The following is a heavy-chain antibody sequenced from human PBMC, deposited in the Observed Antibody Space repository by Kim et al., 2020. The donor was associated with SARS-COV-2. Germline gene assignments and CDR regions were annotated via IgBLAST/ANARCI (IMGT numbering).Heavy chain of an antibody. V-gene: IGHV3-64*01. CDR1: GFTFSSYA. J-gene: IGHJ4*02. CDR3: ARGRHYSGYDSFDY. CDR2: ISSNGGST. D-gene: IGHD5-12*01. Sequence: GGSLRLSCAASGFTFSSYAMHWVRQAPGKGLEYVSAISSNGGSTYYANSVKGRFTISRDNSKNTLYLQMGSLRAEDMAVYYCARGRHYSGYDSFDYWGQGTLVTVSS.